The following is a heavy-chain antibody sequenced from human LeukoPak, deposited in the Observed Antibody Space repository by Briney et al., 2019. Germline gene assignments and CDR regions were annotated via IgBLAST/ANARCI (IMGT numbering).Heavy chain of an antibody. CDR2: ISGSSSYI. CDR3: ARGGPTIFGVVISPFDY. J-gene: IGHJ4*02. CDR1: GFTFSSYS. V-gene: IGHV3-21*04. Sequence: GGSLRLSCAASGFTFSSYSMNWVRQAPGKGLEWVSSISGSSSYIYYADSVKGRFTISRDNAKNSLYLQMNSLRAEDTALYYSARGGPTIFGVVISPFDYWGQGTLVTVSS. D-gene: IGHD3-3*01.